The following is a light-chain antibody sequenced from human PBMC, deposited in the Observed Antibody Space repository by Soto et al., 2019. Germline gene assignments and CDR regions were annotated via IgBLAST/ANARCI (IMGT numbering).Light chain of an antibody. CDR1: QSISSSY. CDR3: QQANSFPLT. J-gene: IGKJ5*01. V-gene: IGKV3D-20*02. Sequence: EIVLTQSPATLSLSPGERATLSCRASQSISSSYLAWYQQKPGQAPRLLIYGASSRATGIPDRFSGSGSGTDFTLTISSLQPEDFATYYCQQANSFPLTFGQGTRLEI. CDR2: GAS.